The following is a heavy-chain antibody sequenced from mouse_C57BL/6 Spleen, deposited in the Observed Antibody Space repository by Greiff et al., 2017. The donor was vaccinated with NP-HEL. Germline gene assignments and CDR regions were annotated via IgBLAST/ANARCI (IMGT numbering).Heavy chain of an antibody. Sequence: EVQGVESGGDLVKPGGSLKLSCAASGFTFSSYGMSWVRQTPDKRLEWVATISSGGSYTYYPDSVKGRFTISRDNAKNTLYLQMSSLKSEDTAMYYCARGYDYDPLFDYWGQGTTLTVSS. D-gene: IGHD2-4*01. V-gene: IGHV5-6*01. CDR2: ISSGGSYT. CDR1: GFTFSSYG. CDR3: ARGYDYDPLFDY. J-gene: IGHJ2*01.